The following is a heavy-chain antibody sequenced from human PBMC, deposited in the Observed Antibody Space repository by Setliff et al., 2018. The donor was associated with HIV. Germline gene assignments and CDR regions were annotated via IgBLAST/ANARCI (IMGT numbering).Heavy chain of an antibody. D-gene: IGHD3-22*01. CDR3: ARRHYYDSSGSPGILDY. CDR2: IIPIFGTA. V-gene: IGHV1-69*06. CDR1: GDTFSNYA. J-gene: IGHJ4*02. Sequence: SVKVSCKASGDTFSNYAISWVRQAPGQGLEWMGGIIPIFGTANYAQKFEGRVTITADKSTSTAYMELSSLRSEDTAVYYCARRHYYDSSGSPGILDYWGQGTLVTVSS.